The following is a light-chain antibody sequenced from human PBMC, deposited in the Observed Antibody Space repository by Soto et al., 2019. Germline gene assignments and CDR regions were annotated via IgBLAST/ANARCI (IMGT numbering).Light chain of an antibody. V-gene: IGKV1-27*01. CDR1: QGITTY. CDR3: QRTYNVPPT. J-gene: IGKJ1*01. CDR2: SAS. Sequence: DIQLTKSPSSLSAFVGDRVTITGRVSQGITTYLNWYRQKPGKLPNFLICSASSLQSGVPCRFSGSGSGTDFTLTIISLQPEDVATYYGQRTYNVPPTFGHGTKVDIK.